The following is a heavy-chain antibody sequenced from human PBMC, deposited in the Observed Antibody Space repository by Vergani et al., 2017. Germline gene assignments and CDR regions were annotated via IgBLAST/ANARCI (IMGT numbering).Heavy chain of an antibody. J-gene: IGHJ6*03. V-gene: IGHV1-2*02. D-gene: IGHD3-3*01. CDR2: INPNSGGT. Sequence: QVQLVQSGAEVKKPGASVKVSCKASGYTFTGYYMHWVRQAPGQGLEWMGWINPNSGGTNYAQKFQGRVTMTRDPSISTAYMELSRLRSDDTAVYYCARVSLVTIFGVVMDYMDVWGKGTTVTVSS. CDR1: GYTFTGYY. CDR3: ARVSLVTIFGVVMDYMDV.